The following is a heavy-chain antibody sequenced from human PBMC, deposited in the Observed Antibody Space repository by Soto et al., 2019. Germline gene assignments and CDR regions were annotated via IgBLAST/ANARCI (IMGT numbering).Heavy chain of an antibody. CDR3: ARRYSSGDHAFDI. CDR1: GYTFTSYY. Sequence: QVQLVQSGAEVKKPGASVKVSCKASGYTFTSYYIHWVRQAPGQGLEWMGIINPSGGSTSYAQKFQGRVTMTSDTSASTVFIEVSSLRSEDTAVYYCARRYSSGDHAFDIWGQGTMVTVSS. D-gene: IGHD6-19*01. CDR2: INPSGGST. V-gene: IGHV1-46*01. J-gene: IGHJ3*02.